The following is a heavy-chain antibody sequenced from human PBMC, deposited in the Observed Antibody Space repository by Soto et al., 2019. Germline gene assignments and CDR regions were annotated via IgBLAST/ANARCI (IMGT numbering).Heavy chain of an antibody. CDR1: GYTFTSYG. CDR3: AREAPSYPYHFWSGYPSKKYYFDY. D-gene: IGHD3-3*01. J-gene: IGHJ4*02. CDR2: ISAYNGNT. Sequence: ASVKVSCKASGYTFTSYGISWVRQAPGQGLEWMGWISAYNGNTNYAQKLQGRVTMTTDTSTSTAYMELRSLRSDDTAVYYCAREAPSYPYHFWSGYPSKKYYFDYWGQGTLVPGSS. V-gene: IGHV1-18*01.